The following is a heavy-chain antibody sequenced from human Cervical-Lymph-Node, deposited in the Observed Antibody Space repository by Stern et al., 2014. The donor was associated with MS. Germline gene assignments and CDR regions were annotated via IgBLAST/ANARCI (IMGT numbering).Heavy chain of an antibody. D-gene: IGHD2/OR15-2a*01. V-gene: IGHV3-11*01. CDR3: ARCNVPRKAYSMDV. Sequence: VQLVESGGGLVKPGRSLRLSCGASGFTFSDYFMSWIRQAPGKGLEWVAYISSGGSNIHYADSVKGRFTISRDNANSSLYLQMHSLRAEDTAVYYCARCNVPRKAYSMDVWGQGTTVTVSS. J-gene: IGHJ6*02. CDR2: ISSGGSNI. CDR1: GFTFSDYF.